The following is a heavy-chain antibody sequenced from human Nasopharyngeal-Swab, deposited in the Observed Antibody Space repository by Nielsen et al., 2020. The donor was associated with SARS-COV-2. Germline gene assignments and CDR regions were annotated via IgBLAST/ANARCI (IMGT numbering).Heavy chain of an antibody. D-gene: IGHD3-10*01. V-gene: IGHV3-23*01. CDR3: AMLEGSGSYFSSPTEF. Sequence: GESLKISCAASGFTFNNYAMNWVRQAPGKGLEWVSGISGSGGSTHYADSVKGRFTISRDNSQNTLYLQMSRPRAEDTAVYYCAMLEGSGSYFSSPTEFWGQGTLGNVSS. CDR1: GFTFNNYA. CDR2: ISGSGGST. J-gene: IGHJ1*01.